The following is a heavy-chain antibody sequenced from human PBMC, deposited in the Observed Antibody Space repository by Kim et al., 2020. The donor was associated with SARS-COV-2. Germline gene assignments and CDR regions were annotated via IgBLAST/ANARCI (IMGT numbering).Heavy chain of an antibody. Sequence: SETLSLTCTVSGGSISSYYCSWIRQPPGKGLEWIGYIYYSGSTNYNLSLKSRVTISVDTSKNQFSLKLSTVTAADTAVYYCARYGITMVRGVITADYYYFMDVWGKGTTVTVSS. J-gene: IGHJ6*03. V-gene: IGHV4-59*08. CDR1: GGSISSYY. CDR3: ARYGITMVRGVITADYYYFMDV. CDR2: IYYSGST. D-gene: IGHD3-10*01.